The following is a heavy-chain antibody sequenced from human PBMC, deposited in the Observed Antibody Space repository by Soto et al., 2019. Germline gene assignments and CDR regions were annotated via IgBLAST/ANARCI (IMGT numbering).Heavy chain of an antibody. J-gene: IGHJ4*02. CDR2: IYYSGST. Sequence: TLSCTCTVSGGSISSGGYYWSWILQHPGKGLEWIGYIYYSGSTYYNPSLKSRVTISVDTSKNQFSLKLSSVTAADTAVYYCARERGYSYGYDYWGQGTLVTVSS. CDR3: ARERGYSYGYDY. CDR1: GGSISSGGYY. D-gene: IGHD5-18*01. V-gene: IGHV4-31*03.